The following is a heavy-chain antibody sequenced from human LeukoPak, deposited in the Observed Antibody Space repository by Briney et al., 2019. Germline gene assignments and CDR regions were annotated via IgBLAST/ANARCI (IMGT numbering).Heavy chain of an antibody. J-gene: IGHJ4*02. CDR3: ARKGVSDLYYFDS. V-gene: IGHV4-59*08. D-gene: IGHD3-16*01. CDR2: IYYSGST. CDR1: GGSISSYY. Sequence: PETLSLTCTVSGGSISSYYWSWIRQPLGQGLEWMGNIYYSGSTNYNSALKSRITISVDTSKNQISLKLRSVTAADTAVYYCARKGVSDLYYFDSWGQGTLVTVSS.